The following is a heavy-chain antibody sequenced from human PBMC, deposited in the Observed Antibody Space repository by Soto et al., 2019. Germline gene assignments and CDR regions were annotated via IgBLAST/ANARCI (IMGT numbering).Heavy chain of an antibody. CDR1: GGTFSTYA. CDR3: ARDGQAMVRGLMNYYYGMDV. CDR2: IIPIFGTA. Sequence: QVRLVQSGAEVKKPGSSVKVSCKASGGTFSTYAISWVRQAPGQGLEWMGGIIPIFGTANYAQKFQGRVTITADESTSTAYMELSILRSEDTAVYYCARDGQAMVRGLMNYYYGMDVWGQGTTVTVSS. J-gene: IGHJ6*02. V-gene: IGHV1-69*12. D-gene: IGHD3-10*01.